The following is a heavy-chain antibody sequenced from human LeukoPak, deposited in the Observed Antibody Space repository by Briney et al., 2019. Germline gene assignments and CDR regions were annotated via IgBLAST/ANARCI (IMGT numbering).Heavy chain of an antibody. CDR3: ARDLGSSGSDAFDI. CDR1: GFTVSSNY. CDR2: IYSGGST. V-gene: IGHV3-53*01. J-gene: IGHJ3*02. Sequence: GGSLRLSCAASGFTVSSNYMSWVRQAPGKGREWVSVIYSGGSTYYADSVKGRFTISRDNSKNTLYLQMNSLRVEDTAVYYCARDLGSSGSDAFDIWGQGTMVTFSS. D-gene: IGHD3-22*01.